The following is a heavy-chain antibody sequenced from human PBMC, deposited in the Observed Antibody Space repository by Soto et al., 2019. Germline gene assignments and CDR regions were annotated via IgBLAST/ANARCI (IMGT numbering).Heavy chain of an antibody. CDR3: TGAYYDVSGYSLDP. J-gene: IGHJ5*02. CDR1: GGSISNGY. V-gene: IGHV4-59*01. D-gene: IGHD3-22*01. Sequence: SETLSLTCSVSGGSISNGYWTWFRQPPGKGLEWIGYIYYGGSINYSPSLKSRVIISVDTAKNQFSLRLSSVSAADTAVYYCTGAYYDVSGYSLDPWGQGTAVT. CDR2: IYYGGSI.